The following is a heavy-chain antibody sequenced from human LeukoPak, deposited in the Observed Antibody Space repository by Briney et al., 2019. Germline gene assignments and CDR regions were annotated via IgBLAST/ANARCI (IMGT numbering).Heavy chain of an antibody. V-gene: IGHV3-9*01. CDR1: GFTFDDYA. J-gene: IGHJ3*02. Sequence: PGGSLRLSCAASGFTFDDYAMHWVRQAPGKGLEWVSGISWNSGSIGYADSVKGRFTISRDNAKNSLYLQMNSLRAEDTALYYCAKDIRDGVQVWLIGGYAFDIWGQGTMVTVSS. CDR3: AKDIRDGVQVWLIGGYAFDI. CDR2: ISWNSGSI. D-gene: IGHD5-18*01.